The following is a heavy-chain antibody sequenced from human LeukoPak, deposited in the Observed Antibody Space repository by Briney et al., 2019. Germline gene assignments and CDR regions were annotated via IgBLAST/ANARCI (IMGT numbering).Heavy chain of an antibody. CDR1: GGSISSYY. D-gene: IGHD5-24*01. V-gene: IGHV4-59*01. J-gene: IGHJ4*02. Sequence: SETLSLTCTVSGGSISSYYWSWIRQPPGKGLEWIGYIYYSGSTNYNPSLKSRVTISVDTSKNQFSLKLSSVTAADTAVYYCARDVSSEDGYGLDYWGQGTLVTVSS. CDR3: ARDVSSEDGYGLDY. CDR2: IYYSGST.